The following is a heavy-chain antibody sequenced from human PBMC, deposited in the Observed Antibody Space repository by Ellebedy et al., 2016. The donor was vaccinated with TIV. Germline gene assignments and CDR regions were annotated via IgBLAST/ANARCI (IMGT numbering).Heavy chain of an antibody. CDR2: ISSSGSTI. V-gene: IGHV3-11*04. J-gene: IGHJ4*02. CDR1: GFTFSDYY. CDR3: ARTVSGTYLFDF. D-gene: IGHD1-26*01. Sequence: GESLKISCAASGFTFSDYYMSWIRQAPGKGLEWVSYISSSGSTIYYADSVKSRFTISRDNPKNSLYLQMNSLRADDTAVYYCARTVSGTYLFDFWGQGILVTVSP.